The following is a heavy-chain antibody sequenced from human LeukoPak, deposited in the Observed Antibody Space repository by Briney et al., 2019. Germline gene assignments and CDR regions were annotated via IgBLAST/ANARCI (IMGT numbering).Heavy chain of an antibody. V-gene: IGHV4-59*08. CDR1: GGSISNSY. CDR3: ARSDSSGYYASS. D-gene: IGHD3-22*01. Sequence: ASETLSLTCTVSGGSISNSYWNWIRQPPGKGLEWIGYIYYSGTTTNYNPSLRSRVTISVDTSKNQFSLKLSSVTAADTAVYYCARSDSSGYYASSWGQGILVTVSS. CDR2: IYYSGTTT. J-gene: IGHJ5*02.